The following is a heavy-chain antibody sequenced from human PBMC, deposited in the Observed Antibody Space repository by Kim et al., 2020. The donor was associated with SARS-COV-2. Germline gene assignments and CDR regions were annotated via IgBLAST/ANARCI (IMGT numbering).Heavy chain of an antibody. Sequence: SETLSLTRTVSGESIISNDYYWGWVRQAPGKGPEWIGSVYFTGSTYFNPSLKSRVSISVDTSKSQFSLMLDSVTAADTAVYFCARDANDLVTGYSPFDSWGQGTLVTVSS. CDR2: VYFTGST. V-gene: IGHV4-39*07. CDR1: GESIISNDYY. D-gene: IGHD3-9*01. CDR3: ARDANDLVTGYSPFDS. J-gene: IGHJ5*01.